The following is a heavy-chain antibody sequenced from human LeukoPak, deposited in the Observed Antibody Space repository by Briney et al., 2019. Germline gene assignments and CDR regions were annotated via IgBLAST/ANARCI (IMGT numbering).Heavy chain of an antibody. D-gene: IGHD1-20*01. Sequence: PSETLSLTCNVSGGSMSSYYWSWIRQPPGKGLEWIGYIYYSGSTNYNPSLNSRVTISVDTSKNQFSLKLSSVTAADTAVYYCARGRYNWNYGGQGILVTVSS. J-gene: IGHJ4*02. CDR1: GGSMSSYY. CDR2: IYYSGST. V-gene: IGHV4-59*01. CDR3: ARGRYNWNY.